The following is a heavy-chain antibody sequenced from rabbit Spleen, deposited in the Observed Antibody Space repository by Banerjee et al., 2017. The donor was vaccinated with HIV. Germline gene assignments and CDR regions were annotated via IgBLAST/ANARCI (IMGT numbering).Heavy chain of an antibody. CDR2: IDPVFGIT. J-gene: IGHJ4*01. Sequence: EESGGGLVQPEGSLTLTCTASGFDFSSYGVSWVRQAPGKGLEWIGYIDPVFGITYYANWVNGRFTISSHNAQNTLFLQLNSLTAADTATYFCVREVAAKFNLWGQGTLVTVS. D-gene: IGHD4-1*01. CDR3: VREVAAKFNL. V-gene: IGHV1S47*01. CDR1: GFDFSSYG.